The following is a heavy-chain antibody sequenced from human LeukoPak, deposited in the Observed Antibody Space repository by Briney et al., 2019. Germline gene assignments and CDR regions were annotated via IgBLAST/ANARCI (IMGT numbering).Heavy chain of an antibody. J-gene: IGHJ4*02. D-gene: IGHD2-21*02. CDR1: GHTLTELS. CDR2: FDPEDGET. CDR3: ATGLNCGGDGWCDY. V-gene: IGHV1-24*01. Sequence: GASVKVSCKVSGHTLTELSMHWVRQAPGKGLEWMGGFDPEDGETICAQKFQGRVTMTEDTSTDTAYMELSSLRSEDTAVYYCATGLNCGGDGWCDYWGQGTLATVSS.